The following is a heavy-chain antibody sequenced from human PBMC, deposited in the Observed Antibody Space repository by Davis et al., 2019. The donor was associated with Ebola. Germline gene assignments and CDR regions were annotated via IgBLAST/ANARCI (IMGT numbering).Heavy chain of an antibody. CDR2: IYYSGST. J-gene: IGHJ4*02. V-gene: IGHV4-39*07. Sequence: MPSETLSLTCTVSGGSIISSSSYWGWIRQPPRKGLEWIGSIYYSGSTNYNPSLKSRVTISVDTSKNQFSLKLSSVTAADTAVYYCARVESSGLDYWGQGTLVTVSS. CDR1: GGSIISSSSY. CDR3: ARVESSGLDY. D-gene: IGHD6-19*01.